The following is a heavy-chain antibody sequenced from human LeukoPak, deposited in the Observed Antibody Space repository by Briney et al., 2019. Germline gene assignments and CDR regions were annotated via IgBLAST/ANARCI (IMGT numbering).Heavy chain of an antibody. Sequence: GASVKVSCKASGYTFTSYDINRVRQATGQGLEWMGWMNPNSGNTGYAQKFQGRVTMTRNTSISTAYMELSSLRSEDTAVYYCARGGGYCSGGSCYDYYGMDVWGQGTTVTVSS. CDR2: MNPNSGNT. D-gene: IGHD2-15*01. CDR3: ARGGGYCSGGSCYDYYGMDV. J-gene: IGHJ6*02. CDR1: GYTFTSYD. V-gene: IGHV1-8*01.